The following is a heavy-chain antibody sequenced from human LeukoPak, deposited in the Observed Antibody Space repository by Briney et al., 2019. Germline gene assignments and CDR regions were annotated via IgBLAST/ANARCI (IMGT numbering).Heavy chain of an antibody. CDR2: IHHSGSI. Sequence: SETLSLTCTVSGYSISSGSYWGWIRQPPGKGLEWIGSIHHSGSIYNNPSLKSRVTISVDTSKNQFSLKLSSVTAADTAVYYCARAFGVVIYFDYWGQGTLVTVSS. V-gene: IGHV4-38-2*02. CDR1: GYSISSGSY. D-gene: IGHD3-3*01. CDR3: ARAFGVVIYFDY. J-gene: IGHJ4*02.